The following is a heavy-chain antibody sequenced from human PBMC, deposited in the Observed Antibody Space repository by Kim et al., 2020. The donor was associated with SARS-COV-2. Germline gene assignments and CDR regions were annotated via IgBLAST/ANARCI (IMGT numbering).Heavy chain of an antibody. CDR2: ISYDGGNK. Sequence: GGSLRLSCAASGFTFSDFGIHWVRQAPGKGLEWVALISYDGGNKYHADSVKGRFTISRDNSRNTLYLEMNSLRADDTAVYYCAKDTYRGYGRGLWYYYYGMGIGGQGTTVTVSS. CDR1: GFTFSDFG. V-gene: IGHV3-30*18. D-gene: IGHD2-21*01. CDR3: AKDTYRGYGRGLWYYYYGMGI. J-gene: IGHJ6*02.